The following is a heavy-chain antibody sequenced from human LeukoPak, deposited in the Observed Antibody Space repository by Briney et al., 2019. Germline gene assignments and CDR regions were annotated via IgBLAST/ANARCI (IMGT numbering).Heavy chain of an antibody. Sequence: GGSLRLSCAASGFTFSSYEMNWVRQAPGKGLEWVSYISSSGSTIYYADSVKGRFTISRDNSKNSLYLQMNSLRTEDTALYYCAKASQRGSSWYYFDYWGQGTLVTVSS. CDR2: ISSSGSTI. J-gene: IGHJ4*02. CDR1: GFTFSSYE. CDR3: AKASQRGSSWYYFDY. D-gene: IGHD6-13*01. V-gene: IGHV3-48*03.